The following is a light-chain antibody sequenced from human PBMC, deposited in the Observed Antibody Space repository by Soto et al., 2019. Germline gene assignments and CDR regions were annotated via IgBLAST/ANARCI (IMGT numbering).Light chain of an antibody. V-gene: IGLV2-14*01. Sequence: QSVLTQPASVSGSPGQSITFSCTRTSSDVGAYNYVSWYQQHPGKAPKLMIYDVSNRPSGVSNRFSGSKSGNTASLTISGLQAEDEADYYCSSYTSSSTLEVFGTGTNVTV. CDR2: DVS. CDR1: SSDVGAYNY. CDR3: SSYTSSSTLEV. J-gene: IGLJ1*01.